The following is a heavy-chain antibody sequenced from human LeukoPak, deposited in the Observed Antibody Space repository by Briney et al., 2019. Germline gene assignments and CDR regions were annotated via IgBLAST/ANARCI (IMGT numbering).Heavy chain of an antibody. V-gene: IGHV1-2*02. Sequence: GASVKVSCKTSGYTFTGYYMNWVRQAPGQGLEWMGWINPNSGGTNYAQKSQGRLTMTRDTSTSTAYMELSRLRSDDTALYFYARLEQYSSSDYWGQGTLVTVSS. CDR3: ARLEQYSSSDY. J-gene: IGHJ4*02. CDR2: INPNSGGT. D-gene: IGHD1/OR15-1a*01. CDR1: GYTFTGYY.